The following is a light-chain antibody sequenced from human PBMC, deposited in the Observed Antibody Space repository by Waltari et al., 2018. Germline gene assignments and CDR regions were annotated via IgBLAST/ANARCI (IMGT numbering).Light chain of an antibody. CDR3: CSYTGTYTHWV. CDR1: SNDVGAYNY. J-gene: IGLJ3*02. Sequence: QSALTQPRSVSGSPGQSVTISCTGTSNDVGAYNYVSWHQQHPGKAPKLMIYDVSKRPSGVPDRFSASKSGNTASLTISWLQAEDEADYYCCSYTGTYTHWVFGGGTKLTVL. V-gene: IGLV2-11*01. CDR2: DVS.